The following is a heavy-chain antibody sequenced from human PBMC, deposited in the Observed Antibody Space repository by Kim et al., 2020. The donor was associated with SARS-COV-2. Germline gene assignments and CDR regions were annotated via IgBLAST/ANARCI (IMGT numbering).Heavy chain of an antibody. D-gene: IGHD1-7*01. Sequence: YAGSVKSRITITPDTSKNQFSLHLNSVTPEDTAVYYCAGGGDWNYGYYFGYWGPGTLVTVSS. V-gene: IGHV6-1*01. CDR3: AGGGDWNYGYYFGY. J-gene: IGHJ4*02.